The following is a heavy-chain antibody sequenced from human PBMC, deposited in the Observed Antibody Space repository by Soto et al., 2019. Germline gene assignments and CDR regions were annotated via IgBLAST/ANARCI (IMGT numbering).Heavy chain of an antibody. Sequence: GGSLRLSCAASGFTFSSYGMHWVRQAPGKGLEWVAVIWYDGSNKYYADSVKGRFTISRDNSKNTLYLQMNSLRAEDTAVYYCARGLNDYGDYYFDYWGQGTLVTVSS. J-gene: IGHJ4*02. V-gene: IGHV3-33*01. CDR1: GFTFSSYG. D-gene: IGHD4-17*01. CDR2: IWYDGSNK. CDR3: ARGLNDYGDYYFDY.